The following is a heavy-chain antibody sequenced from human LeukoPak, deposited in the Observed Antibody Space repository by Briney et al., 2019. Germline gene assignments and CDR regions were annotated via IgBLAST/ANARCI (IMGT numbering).Heavy chain of an antibody. CDR1: GGSISSGGYY. CDR3: ARGHLLESVYVVRTNYNWFDP. Sequence: SETLSLTCTVSGGSISSGGYYWSWIRQHPGKGLEWIGYIYYSGSTYYNPSLKSRVTISVDTSKNQFSLKLSSVTAADTAVYYCARGHLLESVYVVRTNYNWFDPWGQGTLVTVSS. J-gene: IGHJ5*02. CDR2: IYYSGST. D-gene: IGHD5/OR15-5a*01. V-gene: IGHV4-31*03.